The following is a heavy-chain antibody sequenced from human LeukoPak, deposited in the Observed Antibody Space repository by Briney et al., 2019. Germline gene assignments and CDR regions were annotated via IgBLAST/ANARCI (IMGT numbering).Heavy chain of an antibody. V-gene: IGHV3-7*01. CDR3: ARVGWDILTGPLGY. J-gene: IGHJ4*02. Sequence: PGGSLRLSCAASGFTFSSYRMSWVRQAPGKGLEWVANIKQDGSEKYYVDSVKGRFTISRDNAKNSLYLQMNSLRAEDTAVYYCARVGWDILTGPLGYWGQGTLVTVSS. CDR2: IKQDGSEK. D-gene: IGHD3-9*01. CDR1: GFTFSSYR.